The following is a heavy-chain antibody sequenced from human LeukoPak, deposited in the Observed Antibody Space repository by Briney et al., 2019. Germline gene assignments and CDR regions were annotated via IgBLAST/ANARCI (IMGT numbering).Heavy chain of an antibody. CDR2: INHSGGT. CDR3: ARGPYYFGSGSYYL. J-gene: IGHJ4*02. Sequence: GSLRLSCAASGFIFSSYAMSWVRQAPGKGLEWIGEINHSGGTNYNPSLKSRVTISEDTSKNQFSLKLNSVTAADTAVYYCARGPYYFGSGSYYLWGQGTLVTVSS. D-gene: IGHD3-10*01. V-gene: IGHV4-34*01. CDR1: GFIFSSYA.